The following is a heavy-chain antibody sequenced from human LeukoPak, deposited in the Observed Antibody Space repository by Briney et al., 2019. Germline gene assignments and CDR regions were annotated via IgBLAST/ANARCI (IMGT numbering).Heavy chain of an antibody. Sequence: GASVKVSCKASDDTFTSYGFSWVRQAPGQGLEWMGWISVYAGNTNYAQKFQGRVTMTRDTSISTAYMELSRLRSDDTAVYYCARVDYDILTGYYGFDYRGQGTLVTVSS. CDR3: ARVDYDILTGYYGFDY. CDR1: DDTFTSYG. CDR2: ISVYAGNT. J-gene: IGHJ4*02. V-gene: IGHV1-18*01. D-gene: IGHD3-9*01.